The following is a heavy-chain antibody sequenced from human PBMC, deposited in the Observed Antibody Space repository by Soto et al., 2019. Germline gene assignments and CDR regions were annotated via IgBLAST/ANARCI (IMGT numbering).Heavy chain of an antibody. Sequence: SETLSLTCTVSGGSISSSSYCWGWIRQPPGKGLEWIGSIYYSGSTYYNPSLKSRVTISVDTSKNQFSLKLSSVTAADTAVYYCARYCSSTSCYYYYGMDVWVQGTTVTVSS. CDR1: GGSISSSSYC. V-gene: IGHV4-39*01. CDR3: ARYCSSTSCYYYYGMDV. D-gene: IGHD2-2*01. CDR2: IYYSGST. J-gene: IGHJ6*02.